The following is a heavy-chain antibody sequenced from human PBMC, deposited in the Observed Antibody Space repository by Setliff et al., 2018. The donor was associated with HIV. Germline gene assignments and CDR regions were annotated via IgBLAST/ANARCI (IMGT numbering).Heavy chain of an antibody. J-gene: IGHJ5*02. CDR1: GYKFTGHY. CDR3: ARNKIGCSTSSVVNYFDP. CDR2: INPDNSLT. Sequence: SVKVSCKASGYKFTGHYVHWVRQAPVPGLQWMGRINPDNSLTTSAEYFEGLSHLTTDTSPHPSSMELRRLRSDDTAIYFCARNKIGCSTSSVVNYFDPWGQG. D-gene: IGHD2-21*01. V-gene: IGHV1-2*06.